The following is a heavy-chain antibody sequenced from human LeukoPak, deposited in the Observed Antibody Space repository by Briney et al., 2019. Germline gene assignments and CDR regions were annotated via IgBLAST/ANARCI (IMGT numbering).Heavy chain of an antibody. CDR1: GFTFNNYG. V-gene: IGHV3-23*01. Sequence: GGSLRLSCAASGFTFNNYGMGWVRQAPGKGLEWVSGLSGSGGSTYYADSVKGRFTISRDNSKNTLYLQMNSLRAEDTAVYYRAKYVGARYFDYWGQGTLVIVSS. CDR3: AKYVGARYFDY. D-gene: IGHD1-26*01. J-gene: IGHJ4*02. CDR2: LSGSGGST.